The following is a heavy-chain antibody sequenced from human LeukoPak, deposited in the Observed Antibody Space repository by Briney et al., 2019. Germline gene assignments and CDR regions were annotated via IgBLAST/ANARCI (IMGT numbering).Heavy chain of an antibody. CDR1: GGSISSYY. CDR3: ARDRGDYGDYVYFDP. V-gene: IGHV4-4*07. D-gene: IGHD4-17*01. J-gene: IGHJ5*02. Sequence: SETLSLACTVSGGSISSYYWSWIRQPAGKGLEWIGRIYTSGSTNYNPSLKSRVTMSVDTSKNQFSLKLSSVTAADTAVYYCARDRGDYGDYVYFDPWGQGNLVTVSS. CDR2: IYTSGST.